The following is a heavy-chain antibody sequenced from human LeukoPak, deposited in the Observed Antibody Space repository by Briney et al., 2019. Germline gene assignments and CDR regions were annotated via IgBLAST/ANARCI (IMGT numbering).Heavy chain of an antibody. Sequence: QSGGSLRLSCAASGFTFSSYAMSWVRQAPGKGLEWVSAISGSGGSTYYADSVKGRFTISRDNSKNTLYLQMNSLRAEDTAVYYCTMIVVVIRASDYWGQGTLVTVPS. D-gene: IGHD3-22*01. J-gene: IGHJ4*02. CDR3: TMIVVVIRASDY. CDR2: ISGSGGST. V-gene: IGHV3-23*01. CDR1: GFTFSSYA.